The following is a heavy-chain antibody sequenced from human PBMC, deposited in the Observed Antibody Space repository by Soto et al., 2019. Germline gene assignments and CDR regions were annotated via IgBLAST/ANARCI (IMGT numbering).Heavy chain of an antibody. CDR2: IKSKNVGGTM. J-gene: IGHJ5*02. CDR1: GFTFSNAW. D-gene: IGHD1-26*01. CDR3: TAAAIVNAEP. V-gene: IGHV3-15*07. Sequence: EVQVVESGGGLVKPGESLRLSCAASGFTFSNAWMNWVRQAPGKGLEWVGRIKSKNVGGTMDYAAPVKGRFTLSRDDSKNTLYLQMNSLKTEDTAVYYCTAAAIVNAEPWGQGTLVTVSS.